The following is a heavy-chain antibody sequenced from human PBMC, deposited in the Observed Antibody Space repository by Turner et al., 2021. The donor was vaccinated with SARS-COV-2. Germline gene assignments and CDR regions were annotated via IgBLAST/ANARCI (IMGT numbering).Heavy chain of an antibody. D-gene: IGHD2-21*02. CDR3: AREPPFCGGDCYFDY. Sequence: QVQLVESGGGVVQPGRSLRLSWAASGFTFSSDAMHWVRQAPGKGLEWVAVISYDGSNKYYADSVKGRFTISRDNSKNTLYLQMNSLRAEDTAVYYCAREPPFCGGDCYFDYWGQGTLVTVSS. CDR2: ISYDGSNK. V-gene: IGHV3-30-3*01. CDR1: GFTFSSDA. J-gene: IGHJ4*02.